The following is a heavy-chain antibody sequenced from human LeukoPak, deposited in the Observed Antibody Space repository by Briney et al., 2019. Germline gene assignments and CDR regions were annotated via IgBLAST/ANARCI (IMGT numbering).Heavy chain of an antibody. V-gene: IGHV3-21*01. Sequence: GGSLRLSCVASGFTFSTYSMNWVRQAPGKGLEWVSFISSTSRYIYYADSLKGRFTISRDNAKNSLYLQMNSLRAEHTPVYYCARDPVVDTDFVGWFDPWGQGTQVTVSS. J-gene: IGHJ5*02. CDR1: GFTFSTYS. CDR3: ARDPVVDTDFVGWFDP. CDR2: ISSTSRYI. D-gene: IGHD5-18*01.